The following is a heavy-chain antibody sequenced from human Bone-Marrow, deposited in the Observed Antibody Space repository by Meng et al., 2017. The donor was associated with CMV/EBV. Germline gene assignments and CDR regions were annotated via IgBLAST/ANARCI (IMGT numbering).Heavy chain of an antibody. J-gene: IGHJ4*02. CDR2: IGTAGDT. V-gene: IGHV3-13*01. CDR1: GFTFSSYD. CDR3: ARDYCSSTSCYTGFDY. D-gene: IGHD2-2*02. Sequence: GESLKISCAASGFTFSSYDMHWVRQATGKGLEWVSAIGTAGDTYYPGSVKGRFTISRENAKNSLYLQMNSLRAEDTAVYYCARDYCSSTSCYTGFDYWGQGTLVTVSS.